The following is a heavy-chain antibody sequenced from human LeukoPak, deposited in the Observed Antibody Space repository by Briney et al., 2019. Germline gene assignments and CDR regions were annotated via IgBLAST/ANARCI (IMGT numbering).Heavy chain of an antibody. V-gene: IGHV3-21*01. CDR1: GLTFSNYG. D-gene: IGHD5-24*01. CDR3: ARDGAGGEMGHAFDI. J-gene: IGHJ3*02. Sequence: PGGSLRLSCAASGLTFSNYGMHWVRQAPGKGLEWVSSISSSSSYIYYADSVKGRFTISRDNSKNTLYLQMNSLRAEDTAVYYCARDGAGGEMGHAFDIWGQGTMVTVSS. CDR2: ISSSSSYI.